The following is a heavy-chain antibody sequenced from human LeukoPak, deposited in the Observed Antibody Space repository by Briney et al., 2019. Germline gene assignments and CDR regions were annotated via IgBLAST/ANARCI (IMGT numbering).Heavy chain of an antibody. V-gene: IGHV4-59*01. J-gene: IGHJ5*02. CDR2: ISYSGNT. Sequence: SETLSLTCSVSGVSINNYYWSWIRQPPGKGLEWIGYISYSGNTNYNPSLKSRVTISVDTSKNQFSLKLSSVTAADTAVYYCARGRTYRSSSWFDPWGQGTLVTVSS. D-gene: IGHD6-6*01. CDR3: ARGRTYRSSSWFDP. CDR1: GVSINNYY.